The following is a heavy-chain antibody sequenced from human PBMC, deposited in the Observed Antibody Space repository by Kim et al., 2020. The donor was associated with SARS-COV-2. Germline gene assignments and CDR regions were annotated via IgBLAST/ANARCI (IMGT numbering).Heavy chain of an antibody. CDR2: ITYDGSST. CDR3: AKRDCTTASCHYYYFDY. J-gene: IGHJ4*01. CDR1: GFTFSSFW. Sequence: GGSLRLSCAASGFTFSSFWMHWVRQAPGKGLVWVSGITYDGSSTNYADSVKGRFTISRDNAKNTLYLQMNSLRADDTALYYCAKRDCTTASCHYYYFDYWGQGSMVTVSS. D-gene: IGHD2-2*01. V-gene: IGHV3-74*01.